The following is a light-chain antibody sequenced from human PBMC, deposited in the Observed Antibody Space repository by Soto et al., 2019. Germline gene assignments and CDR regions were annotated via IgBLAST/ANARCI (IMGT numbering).Light chain of an antibody. CDR3: QLYCIPPH. V-gene: IGKV3-20*01. Sequence: IVLSGSPGTLSLSPGERASLSCKTSQSRGSNFLAWYQHKPGQAARLLIYASSNRATGIPDRFSGSASGTDFTLTINRLEPEDFAVYSWQLYCIPPHFGQGTRLEI. CDR1: QSRGSNF. CDR2: ASS. J-gene: IGKJ5*01.